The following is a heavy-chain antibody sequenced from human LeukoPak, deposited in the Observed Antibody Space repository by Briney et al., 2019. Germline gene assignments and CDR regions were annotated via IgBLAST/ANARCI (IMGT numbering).Heavy chain of an antibody. Sequence: GGSLRLSCAASRFTFSSYAMSWVRQAPGKGLEWVSAISGSGGSTYYADSVKGRFTISRDNSKNTLYLQMNSLRAEDTAVYYCAKEKTVRGVIAAAGNFDYWGQGTLVTVSS. CDR1: RFTFSSYA. J-gene: IGHJ4*02. CDR2: ISGSGGST. D-gene: IGHD6-13*01. V-gene: IGHV3-23*01. CDR3: AKEKTVRGVIAAAGNFDY.